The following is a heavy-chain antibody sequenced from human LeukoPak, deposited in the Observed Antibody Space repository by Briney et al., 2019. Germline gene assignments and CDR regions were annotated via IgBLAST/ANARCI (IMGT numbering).Heavy chain of an antibody. CDR1: GYTFTDHG. V-gene: IGHV1-18*01. D-gene: IGHD3-10*01. CDR3: ARAVGSTDYYGVDV. CDR2: MSVFNGYT. Sequence: ASVKVSCKVSGYTFTDHGITWVRQARGQGFEWMGWMSVFNGYTKYAEGFQGRVTMTTDTSTRTAHMEMRGLRSDDTAVYHCARAVGSTDYYGVDVWGQGTTVTVSS. J-gene: IGHJ6*02.